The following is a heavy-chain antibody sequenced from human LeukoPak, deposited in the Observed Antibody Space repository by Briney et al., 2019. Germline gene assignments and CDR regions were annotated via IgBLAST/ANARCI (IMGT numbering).Heavy chain of an antibody. CDR1: GGTFSSYA. J-gene: IGHJ5*02. V-gene: IGHV1-69*13. Sequence: SVKVSCKASGGTFSSYAISWVRQAPGQGLEWMGGILPIFGTANYAQKFQGRVTITADESTSTAYMELSSLRSEDTAVYYCARGSVLRYFDWFQSERDWFDPWGQGTLVTVSS. D-gene: IGHD3-9*01. CDR2: ILPIFGTA. CDR3: ARGSVLRYFDWFQSERDWFDP.